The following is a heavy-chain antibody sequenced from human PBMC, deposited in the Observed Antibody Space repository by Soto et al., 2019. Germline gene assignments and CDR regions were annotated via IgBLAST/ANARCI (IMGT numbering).Heavy chain of an antibody. V-gene: IGHV4-59*01. Sequence: SETLSLTCTVSGGSISSYYWSWIRQPPGKGLEWIGYIYYSGSTNYNPSLKSRVTISVDTSKNQFSLKLSSVTAADTAVYYCARGPQYDFWSGYLTDVWGQGTTVTVSS. J-gene: IGHJ6*02. CDR3: ARGPQYDFWSGYLTDV. CDR1: GGSISSYY. CDR2: IYYSGST. D-gene: IGHD3-3*01.